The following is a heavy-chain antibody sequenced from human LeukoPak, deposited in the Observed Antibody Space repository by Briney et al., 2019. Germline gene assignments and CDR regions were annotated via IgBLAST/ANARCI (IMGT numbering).Heavy chain of an antibody. V-gene: IGHV3-21*01. Sequence: GGSLRLSCAASGFTFSSYEMNWVRQAPGKGLEWVSYISSSSSYIYYADSVKGRFTISRDDAKNALYLQMNSLRAEDTAVYYCARVTLDYGDYELGYWGQGTLVTVSS. CDR2: ISSSSSYI. CDR3: ARVTLDYGDYELGY. J-gene: IGHJ4*02. D-gene: IGHD4-17*01. CDR1: GFTFSSYE.